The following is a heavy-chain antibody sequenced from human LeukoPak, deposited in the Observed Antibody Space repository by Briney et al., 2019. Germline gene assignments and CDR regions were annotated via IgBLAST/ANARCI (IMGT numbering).Heavy chain of an antibody. J-gene: IGHJ4*02. V-gene: IGHV4-34*01. Sequence: NPSETLSLTCAAYGESLNSYYWSWVRQPPGEGLEWIGEIYESGTTEYNPSLKSRVTISMVPSKQQFSLSLSSVTAADTAVYYCARGAWATRLGSWGLGTPVIVSS. D-gene: IGHD2-15*01. CDR1: GESLNSYY. CDR3: ARGAWATRLGS. CDR2: IYESGTT.